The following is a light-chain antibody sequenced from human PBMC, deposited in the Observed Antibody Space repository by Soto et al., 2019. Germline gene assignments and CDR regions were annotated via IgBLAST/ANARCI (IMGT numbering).Light chain of an antibody. Sequence: QLTQSPSSLSASVGDRVTITCRASQDISVYLAWSQQKPGKAPQLLIYGASTLQSGVPSRFSGSGSGTDFTLTISSLQPEDFASYYCQQVNTHSYTFGQGTKLEIK. CDR3: QQVNTHSYT. CDR1: QDISVY. J-gene: IGKJ2*01. V-gene: IGKV1-9*01. CDR2: GAS.